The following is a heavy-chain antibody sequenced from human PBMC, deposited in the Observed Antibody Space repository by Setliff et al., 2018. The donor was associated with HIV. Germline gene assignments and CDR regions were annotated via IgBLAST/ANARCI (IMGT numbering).Heavy chain of an antibody. CDR3: AGRAYGPFEH. J-gene: IGHJ4*02. CDR2: INQSGST. D-gene: IGHD4-17*01. V-gene: IGHV4-34*01. CDR1: NASYSDYY. Sequence: KPSETLSLTCAVYNASYSDYYRGWIRQAPGKGLEWIGEINQSGSTNYNSSLRSRVTMSLNLSKNQFSLKLTSVTAADTAVYYCAGRAYGPFEHWGQGNQVTVSS.